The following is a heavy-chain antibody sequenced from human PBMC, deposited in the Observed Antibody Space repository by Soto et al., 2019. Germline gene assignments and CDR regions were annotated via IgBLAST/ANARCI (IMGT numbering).Heavy chain of an antibody. CDR1: GGSFSGYY. V-gene: IGHV4-34*01. CDR3: ARVGRYYGMDV. CDR2: INHSGST. J-gene: IGHJ6*02. Sequence: SETPSLTCAVYGGSFSGYYWSWIRQPPGKGLEWIGEINHSGSTNYNPSLKSRVTISVDTSKNQFSLKLSSVTAADTAVYYCARVGRYYGMDVWGQGTTVTVSS.